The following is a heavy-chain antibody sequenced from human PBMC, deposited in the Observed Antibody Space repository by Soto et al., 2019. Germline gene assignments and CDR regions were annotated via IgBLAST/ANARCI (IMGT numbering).Heavy chain of an antibody. CDR3: ARDPLWLRFRYYYGMDV. V-gene: IGHV1-18*01. CDR1: GYTFTSYG. CDR2: ISAYNGNT. J-gene: IGHJ6*02. Sequence: QVQLVPSGAEVKKPGASVKVSCKASGYTFTSYGISWVRQAPGQGLEWMGWISAYNGNTNYAQKLQGRVTMTTDTSTNTAYMELRRLRSDDTAVYYCARDPLWLRFRYYYGMDVWGQGTTVTVSS. D-gene: IGHD5-18*01.